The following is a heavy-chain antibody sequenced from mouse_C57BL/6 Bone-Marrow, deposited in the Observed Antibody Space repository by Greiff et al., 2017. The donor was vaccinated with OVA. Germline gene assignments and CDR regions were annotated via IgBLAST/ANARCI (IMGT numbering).Heavy chain of an antibody. J-gene: IGHJ2*01. Sequence: EVQRVESGPGLVKPSQSLSLTCSVTGYSITSGYYWNWIRQFPGNKLEWMGYISYDGSNNYNPSLKNRISITRDTSKNQFFLKLNSVTTEDTATYYCARGGLGNYWGQGTTLTVSS. D-gene: IGHD2-4*01. CDR1: GYSITSGYY. CDR3: ARGGLGNY. V-gene: IGHV3-6*01. CDR2: ISYDGSN.